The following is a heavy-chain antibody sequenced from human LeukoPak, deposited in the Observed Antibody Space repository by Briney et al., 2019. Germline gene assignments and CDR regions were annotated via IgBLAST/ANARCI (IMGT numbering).Heavy chain of an antibody. J-gene: IGHJ6*02. D-gene: IGHD3-9*01. CDR2: IYPGDSDT. V-gene: IGHV5-51*01. CDR1: GYSFTSYW. CDR3: ARGPYYDILTGYYRYYYGMDV. Sequence: GESLKISCKGSGYSFTSYWIGWVRQMPGKGLEWTGIIYPGDSDTRYSPSFQGQVTISADKSISTAYLQWSSLKASDTAMYYCARGPYYDILTGYYRYYYGMDVWGQGTTVTVSS.